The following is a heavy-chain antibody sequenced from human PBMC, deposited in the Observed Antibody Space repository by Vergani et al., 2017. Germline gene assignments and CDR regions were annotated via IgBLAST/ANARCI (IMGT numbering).Heavy chain of an antibody. J-gene: IGHJ4*02. V-gene: IGHV3-23*01. Sequence: EVQLLESGGGLVQPGGSLRLSCAASGFTFSSYAMSWVRQAPGKGLEWVSAISGSGGSTYYADSVKGRFTISRDNAKNSLYLQMNSLRAEDTAVYYCARAPYSSGWIVFDYWGQGTLVTVSS. CDR1: GFTFSSYA. CDR2: ISGSGGST. CDR3: ARAPYSSGWIVFDY. D-gene: IGHD6-19*01.